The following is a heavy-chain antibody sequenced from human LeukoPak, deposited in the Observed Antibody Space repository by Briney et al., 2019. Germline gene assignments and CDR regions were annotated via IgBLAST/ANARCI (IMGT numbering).Heavy chain of an antibody. D-gene: IGHD2-2*01. CDR3: AREAEYCSSTSCYNDY. V-gene: IGHV1-69*04. CDR1: GGTFSSYA. CDR2: IIPILGIA. Sequence: GASVKVSCKASGGTFSSYAISWVRQAPGQGLEWMGRIIPILGIANYAQKFQGRVTITADKSTSTAYMELSRLRSDDTAVYYCAREAEYCSSTSCYNDYWGQGTLVTVSS. J-gene: IGHJ4*02.